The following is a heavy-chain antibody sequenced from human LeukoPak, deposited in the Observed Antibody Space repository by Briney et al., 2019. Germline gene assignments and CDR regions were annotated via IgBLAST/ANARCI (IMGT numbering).Heavy chain of an antibody. CDR3: ARDYGDYQSSVYFDY. J-gene: IGHJ4*02. CDR2: IIAYNGNT. CDR1: GYTFTSYG. Sequence: ASVKVSCKASGYTFTSYGISWVRQAPGQGLEWMGWIIAYNGNTNYAQKLQGRVTMTTDTSTSTAYMELRSLRSDDTAVYYCARDYGDYQSSVYFDYWGQGTLVTVSP. V-gene: IGHV1-18*01. D-gene: IGHD4-17*01.